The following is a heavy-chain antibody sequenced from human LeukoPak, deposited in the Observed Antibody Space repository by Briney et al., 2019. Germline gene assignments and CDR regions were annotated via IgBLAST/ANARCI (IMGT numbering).Heavy chain of an antibody. CDR3: TRRANGRRYNWFDT. D-gene: IGHD2-8*01. CDR2: MNPHSDNT. J-gene: IGHJ5*02. V-gene: IGHV1-8*01. CDR1: GYTFTSYD. Sequence: ASVKVSCKASGYTFTSYDINWVRQAAGQELEWMGWMNPHSDNTAYAQKFQGRVTMTKNTSISTAYMELSSLRSDDTAVYYCTRRANGRRYNWFDTWGQGTLVTVSS.